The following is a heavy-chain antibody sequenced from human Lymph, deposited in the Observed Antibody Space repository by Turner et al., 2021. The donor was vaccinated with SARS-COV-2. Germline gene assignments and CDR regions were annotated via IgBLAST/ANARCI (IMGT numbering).Heavy chain of an antibody. J-gene: IGHJ6*02. V-gene: IGHV1-2*02. CDR1: GYTFTGYH. Sequence: QVQLVQSGAEVKKPGASVKVSCMASGYTFTGYHMHWVRQAPGQGLEWMGWSNPNSGGTNYAQKVQGRVTMTRDTSISTTYMELSRLRSDDTAVYYCARDVERYNDFWGGYSGGYGLDVWGQGTTVTVSS. D-gene: IGHD3-3*01. CDR3: ARDVERYNDFWGGYSGGYGLDV. CDR2: SNPNSGGT.